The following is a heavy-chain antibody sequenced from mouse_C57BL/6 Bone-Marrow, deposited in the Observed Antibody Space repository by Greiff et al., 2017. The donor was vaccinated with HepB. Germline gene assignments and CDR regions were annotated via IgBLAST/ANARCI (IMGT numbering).Heavy chain of an antibody. Sequence: SLPLSFSSSLFPFIYYLIHFFLHSPSNFLYFFAYISSVSSTIYYSDTVKGRFTISRDNAKNTLFLQMTSLRSEDTAMYYCARPHGSSRWWYFDVWGTGTTVTVSS. CDR3: ARPHGSSRWWYFDV. CDR1: LFPFIYYL. J-gene: IGHJ1*03. CDR2: ISSVSSTI. D-gene: IGHD1-1*01. V-gene: IGHV5-17*01.